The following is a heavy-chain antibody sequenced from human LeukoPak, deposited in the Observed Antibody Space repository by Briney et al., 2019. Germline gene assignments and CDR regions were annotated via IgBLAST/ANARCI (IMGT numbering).Heavy chain of an antibody. CDR2: INHSGST. D-gene: IGHD1-26*01. CDR1: GGSFSGYY. J-gene: IGHJ6*03. V-gene: IGHV4-34*01. CDR3: WRGALARARRYPYMDV. Sequence: NPSETLSLTCAVYGGSFSGYYWSWIRQPPGKGLEWIGEINHSGSTNYNPSLKSRVTISVETSKNQFSLKLSSMTAADAAVYYCWRGALARARRYPYMDVWGKGTTVTVSS.